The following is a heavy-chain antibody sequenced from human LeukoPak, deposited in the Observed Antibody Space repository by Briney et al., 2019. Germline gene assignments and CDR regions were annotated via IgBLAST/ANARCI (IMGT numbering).Heavy chain of an antibody. Sequence: ASVKVSCKASGYTFTGYYMHWVRQAPGQGLEWMGWINPSSGGTNYAQKFQGRVTMTRDTSISTAYMELSRLRSDDTAVYYCARDPPPNRFGEEQDDYWGQGTLVTVSS. V-gene: IGHV1-2*02. CDR3: ARDPPPNRFGEEQDDY. D-gene: IGHD3-10*01. CDR1: GYTFTGYY. J-gene: IGHJ4*02. CDR2: INPSSGGT.